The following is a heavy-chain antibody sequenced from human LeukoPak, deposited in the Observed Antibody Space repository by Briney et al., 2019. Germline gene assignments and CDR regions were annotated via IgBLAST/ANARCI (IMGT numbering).Heavy chain of an antibody. CDR3: ARRGSEGGRCFDA. Sequence: SETLSLTCTVSGGSISSSSYYWGWIRQPPGKGLEWIGSIYYSGSTYYNPSLKSRVTISVDTSRNQFSLNLNSVTAADTAVYYCARRGSEGGRCFDAWGQGILVTVSS. CDR2: IYYSGST. D-gene: IGHD6-19*01. V-gene: IGHV4-39*07. CDR1: GGSISSSSYY. J-gene: IGHJ4*02.